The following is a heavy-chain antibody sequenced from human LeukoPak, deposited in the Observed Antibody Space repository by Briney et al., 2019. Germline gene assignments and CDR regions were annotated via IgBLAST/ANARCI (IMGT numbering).Heavy chain of an antibody. J-gene: IGHJ3*02. Sequence: PGGSLRLSCAASGFTFSSYSMNWVRQAPGKGLEGVSYISSSSSTIYYADSVKGRFTISRDNAKNSLYLQMNSLRAEDTAVYYCARDRGMTRAAFDIWGQGTMVTVSS. CDR3: ARDRGMTRAAFDI. V-gene: IGHV3-48*01. D-gene: IGHD4-11*01. CDR2: ISSSSSTI. CDR1: GFTFSSYS.